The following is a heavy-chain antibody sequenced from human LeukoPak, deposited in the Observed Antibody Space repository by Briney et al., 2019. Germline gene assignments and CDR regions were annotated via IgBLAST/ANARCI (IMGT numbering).Heavy chain of an antibody. Sequence: SETLSLTCTVSGGSISSYYWSWLRQPPGKGLEWIGYIYYSGSTNYNPSLKSRVTISVDTSKNQFSLKLSSVPAPDTAVYYCAGAAPGPQPWLARGDGIDIWSQGTMITVSS. CDR3: AGAAPGPQPWLARGDGIDI. V-gene: IGHV4-59*01. CDR2: IYYSGST. J-gene: IGHJ3*02. D-gene: IGHD6-19*01. CDR1: GGSISSYY.